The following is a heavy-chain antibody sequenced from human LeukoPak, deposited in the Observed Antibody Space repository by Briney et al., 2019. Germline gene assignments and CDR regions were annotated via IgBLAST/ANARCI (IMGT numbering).Heavy chain of an antibody. Sequence: ASVNVSCKASGYTFTSYYMHWVRQAPGQGLEWMGIINPSGGSTSYAQKFQGRVTMTRDTSTSTVYMELSSLRSEDTAVYYCARDFSGTNWFDPWGQGTLVTVSS. J-gene: IGHJ5*02. D-gene: IGHD3-10*01. CDR3: ARDFSGTNWFDP. CDR2: INPSGGST. V-gene: IGHV1-46*01. CDR1: GYTFTSYY.